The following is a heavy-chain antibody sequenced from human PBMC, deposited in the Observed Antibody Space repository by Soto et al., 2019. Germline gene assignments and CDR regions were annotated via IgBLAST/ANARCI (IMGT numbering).Heavy chain of an antibody. CDR2: IYFSGST. Sequence: SETLSLTCSVSGGSISSRESYWGWIRHPPGKGLEWIGTIYFSGSTYYNPSLKSRVTMSVDTSKNQFSLKLTSVTAADTAVYYCARHWGRGAAGTCYNWGQGTLVTVYS. V-gene: IGHV4-39*01. J-gene: IGHJ4*02. CDR3: ARHWGRGAAGTCYN. D-gene: IGHD6-13*01. CDR1: GGSISSRESY.